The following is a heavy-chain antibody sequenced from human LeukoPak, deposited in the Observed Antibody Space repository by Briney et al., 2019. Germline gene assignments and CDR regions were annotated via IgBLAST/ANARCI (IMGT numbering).Heavy chain of an antibody. Sequence: GGSLRLSCAASGFTFSSNGMHWVRLAPGKGLEWVAFIQNDGNNKKYADSVKGRFTISRDNSKNTLYLQMNSLRAEDTAVYYCARDWGTSSLYLVNWGQGTLVTVSS. CDR2: IQNDGNNK. J-gene: IGHJ4*02. D-gene: IGHD6-6*01. CDR3: ARDWGTSSLYLVN. CDR1: GFTFSSNG. V-gene: IGHV3-30*02.